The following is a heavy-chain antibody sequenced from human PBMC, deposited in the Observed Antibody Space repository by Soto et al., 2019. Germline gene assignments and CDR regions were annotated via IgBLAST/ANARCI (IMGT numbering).Heavy chain of an antibody. Sequence: PSETLSLTCAVSGGSISSGGYSWSWIRQPPGKGLEWIGYIYYSGSTNYNPSLKSRVTISVDTSKNQFSLKLSSVTAADTAVYYCAGPRPGDFDYWGQGTLVTVSS. CDR1: GGSISSGGYS. J-gene: IGHJ4*02. CDR3: AGPRPGDFDY. V-gene: IGHV4-61*08. CDR2: IYYSGST.